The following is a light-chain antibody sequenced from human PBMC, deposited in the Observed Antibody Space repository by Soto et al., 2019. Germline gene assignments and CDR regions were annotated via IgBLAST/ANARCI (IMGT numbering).Light chain of an antibody. Sequence: DIPLTQSPSFLSASVGDRVTISCRASRAISTNLAWYQQEPGKAPKLVIYAASTLQSGVPSRFSGSGSGAEFTLTISSLQPEDFATYYCQQLNGYPRTFGQGTKVEIK. J-gene: IGKJ1*01. CDR1: RAISTN. CDR3: QQLNGYPRT. V-gene: IGKV1-9*01. CDR2: AAS.